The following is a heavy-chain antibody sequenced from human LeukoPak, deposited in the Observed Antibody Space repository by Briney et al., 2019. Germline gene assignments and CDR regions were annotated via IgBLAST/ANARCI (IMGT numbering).Heavy chain of an antibody. Sequence: GGSLRLSCAISGLTFHDYAMTWVRQAPGKGLGWVSTIVGDSSKTYYADSVKGRFTISRDNSNYMLFLHMNSLRAEDTAIYYCAKQPYNYYYLDVWGKGTTVTVSS. V-gene: IGHV3-23*01. J-gene: IGHJ6*03. CDR3: AKQPYNYYYLDV. CDR2: IVGDSSKT. D-gene: IGHD2-21*01. CDR1: GLTFHDYA.